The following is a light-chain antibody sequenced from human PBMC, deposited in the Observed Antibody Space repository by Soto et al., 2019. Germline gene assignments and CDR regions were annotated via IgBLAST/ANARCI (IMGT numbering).Light chain of an antibody. Sequence: EIVMTQSPATLSVSPGERATLSCRASQSVGSNLAWYQQKPGQAPRLLIYGASTRATGIPARFSGSGSGTDFTLTISRLEPEDFAVYYCQQYGSSPLTFGGGTKV. J-gene: IGKJ4*01. CDR1: QSVGSN. V-gene: IGKV3-15*01. CDR2: GAS. CDR3: QQYGSSPLT.